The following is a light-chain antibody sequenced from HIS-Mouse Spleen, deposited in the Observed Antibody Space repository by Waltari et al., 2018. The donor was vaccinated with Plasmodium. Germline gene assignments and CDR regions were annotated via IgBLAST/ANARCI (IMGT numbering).Light chain of an antibody. CDR2: GAS. CDR3: QQYGSSPYT. V-gene: IGKV3-20*01. CDR1: QSVSSSY. J-gene: IGKJ2*01. Sequence: EIVLTQSPGTLSLPPGERATLPCRASQSVSSSYLAWYQQKPGQAPRLLIYGASSRATGIPDRFSGSGSGTDFTLTISRLEPEDFAVYYCQQYGSSPYTFGQGTKLEIK.